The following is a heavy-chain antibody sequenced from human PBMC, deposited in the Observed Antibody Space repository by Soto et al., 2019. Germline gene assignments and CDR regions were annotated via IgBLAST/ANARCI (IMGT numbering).Heavy chain of an antibody. V-gene: IGHV1-18*01. CDR3: ARVNYDFWSGSYKCFDP. CDR1: GYTFTSYG. CDR2: ISAYNGNT. Sequence: ASVKVSCKASGYTFTSYGISWVRQAPGQGLEWMGWISAYNGNTNYAQKLQGRVTMTTDTSTSIAYMELRSLRSDDTAVYYCARVNYDFWSGSYKCFDPWGQGTLVTVSS. D-gene: IGHD3-3*01. J-gene: IGHJ5*02.